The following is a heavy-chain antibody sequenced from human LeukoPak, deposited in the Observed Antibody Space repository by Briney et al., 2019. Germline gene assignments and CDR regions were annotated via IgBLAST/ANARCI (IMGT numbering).Heavy chain of an antibody. J-gene: IGHJ4*02. CDR3: ASGEVPAATIDY. CDR1: GYTFTGYY. CDR2: INPNSGGT. D-gene: IGHD2-2*01. Sequence: ASVKVSCKASGYTFTGYYMHWVRQAPGQGLEWVGRINPNSGGTNYAQKFQGRVTMTRDTSTSTVYMELSSLRSEDTAVYYCASGEVPAATIDYWGQGTLVTVSS. V-gene: IGHV1-2*06.